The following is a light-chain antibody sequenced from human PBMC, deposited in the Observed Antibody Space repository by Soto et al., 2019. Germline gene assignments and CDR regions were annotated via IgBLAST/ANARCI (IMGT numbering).Light chain of an antibody. Sequence: EMVLTQSPGTLALSPGERATLSCRASQSVSSSYLAWYQQKPGQAPRLLIYGASSSATGIPDRFSGSGSGTDFTLTISRLEAEDFAMYYCQQYGSSPPTFGQGTKVEIK. V-gene: IGKV3-20*01. CDR2: GAS. CDR1: QSVSSSY. CDR3: QQYGSSPPT. J-gene: IGKJ1*01.